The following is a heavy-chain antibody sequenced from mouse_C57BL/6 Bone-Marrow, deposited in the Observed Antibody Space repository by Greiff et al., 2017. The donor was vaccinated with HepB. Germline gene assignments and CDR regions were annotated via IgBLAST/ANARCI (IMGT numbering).Heavy chain of an antibody. CDR1: GYTFTSYW. Sequence: QVQLQQPGAELVKPGASVKMSCKASGYTFTSYWITWVKQRPGQGLEWIGDIYPGSGSTNYNEKFKSKATLTVDTSSSTAYMQLSSLTSEDSAVYYCARERVNYSGSSLAYWGQGTLVTVSA. D-gene: IGHD1-1*01. CDR2: IYPGSGST. CDR3: ARERVNYSGSSLAY. J-gene: IGHJ3*01. V-gene: IGHV1-55*01.